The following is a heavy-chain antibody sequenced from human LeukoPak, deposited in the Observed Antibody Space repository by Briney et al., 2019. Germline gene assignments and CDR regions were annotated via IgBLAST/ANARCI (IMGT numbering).Heavy chain of an antibody. J-gene: IGHJ4*02. CDR2: IRYDGSNK. CDR3: AKPGGYYDSSGYFDY. D-gene: IGHD3-22*01. CDR1: GFSFSTYG. V-gene: IGHV3-30*02. Sequence: PGGSLRLSCAASGFSFSTYGMHWVRQAPGKGLEWVAFIRYDGSNKYYADSVKGRFTISRDNSKNTLYLQMNSLRAEDTAAYYCAKPGGYYDSSGYFDYWGQGTLVTVSS.